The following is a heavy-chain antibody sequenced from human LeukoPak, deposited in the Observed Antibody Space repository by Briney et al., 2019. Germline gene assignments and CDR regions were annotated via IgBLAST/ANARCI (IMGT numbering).Heavy chain of an antibody. V-gene: IGHV3-73*01. D-gene: IGHD2-21*02. J-gene: IGHJ4*02. Sequence: GSLKLSCAASGFTFSGSVIHWVRQASGKGLEWVGRIRSKANSYATAYAASVKGRFTISRDDSKNTAYLQMNSLRTEDTAVYYCSRLWGDCGGDCYSYDYWGQGTLVTVSS. CDR2: IRSKANSYAT. CDR1: GFTFSGSV. CDR3: SRLWGDCGGDCYSYDY.